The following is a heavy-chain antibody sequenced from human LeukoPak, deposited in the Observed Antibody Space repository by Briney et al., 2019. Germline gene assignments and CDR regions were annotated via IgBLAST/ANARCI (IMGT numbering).Heavy chain of an antibody. J-gene: IGHJ4*02. CDR1: GGSISSYY. V-gene: IGHV4-4*09. CDR2: IYTSGST. CDR3: ARDDGGNGLFDY. D-gene: IGHD4-23*01. Sequence: SETLSLTCTVSGGSISSYYWSWIRQPPGKGLEWIGYIYTSGSTNYNPSPKSGVTISVKTSKNHFSLKLSSVTAADKAGYYTARDDGGNGLFDYWGQGTLVTVSS.